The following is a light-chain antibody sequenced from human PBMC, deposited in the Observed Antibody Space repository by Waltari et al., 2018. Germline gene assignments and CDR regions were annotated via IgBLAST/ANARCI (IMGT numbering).Light chain of an antibody. CDR1: RSGNSH. J-gene: IGKJ4*01. Sequence: CRTSRSGNSHLAGYQHKPGQAPRLLMYGASTRPTGIPARFSGSESGTEFTLTITSLQSEDFAVYYCQQYNNWPLTFGGGTKVEI. V-gene: IGKV3-15*01. CDR3: QQYNNWPLT. CDR2: GAS.